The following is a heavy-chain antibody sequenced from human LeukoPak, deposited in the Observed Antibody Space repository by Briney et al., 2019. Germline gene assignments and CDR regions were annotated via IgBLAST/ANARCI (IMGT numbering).Heavy chain of an antibody. Sequence: PSETLSLTCAAYGGSFSGYYWSWIRQPPGKGLEWIGEINPSGSTNYNPSLKSRVTISVDTSKNQFSLKLSSVTAADTAVYFCARFRSSTWYIDYWGQGTLVTVSS. V-gene: IGHV4-34*01. CDR3: ARFRSSTWYIDY. J-gene: IGHJ4*02. CDR2: INPSGST. D-gene: IGHD6-13*01. CDR1: GGSFSGYY.